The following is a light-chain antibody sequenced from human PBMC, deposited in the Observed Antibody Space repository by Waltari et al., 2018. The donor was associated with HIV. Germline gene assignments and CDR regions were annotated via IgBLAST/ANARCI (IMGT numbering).Light chain of an antibody. CDR1: ALPTQY. CDR3: QSADSNASLWV. Sequence: SYELKQPPSVSVSPGQTARITCPGDALPTQYAYWYQQRPGQAPVLVIYKDTERPSGIPERFSGSSSGTTATLTIIGVQAQDEADYHCQSADSNASLWVFGGGTKLTVL. CDR2: KDT. V-gene: IGLV3-25*03. J-gene: IGLJ3*02.